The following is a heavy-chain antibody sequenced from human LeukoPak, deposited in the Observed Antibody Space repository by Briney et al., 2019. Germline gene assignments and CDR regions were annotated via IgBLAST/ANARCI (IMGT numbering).Heavy chain of an antibody. CDR3: ASNNDSHGYTRGFT. V-gene: IGHV4-30-4*01. D-gene: IGHD3-22*01. CDR1: GGSINSGDYY. Sequence: PSETLSLTCTVSGGSINSGDYYWSWIRQPPGTGLEWIGYIYYSGTTSYNPSLKSRATMSIDTSKNQFSLKLSSVSATDTAVYYCASNNDSHGYTRGFTWGQGTLVTVSS. J-gene: IGHJ5*02. CDR2: IYYSGTT.